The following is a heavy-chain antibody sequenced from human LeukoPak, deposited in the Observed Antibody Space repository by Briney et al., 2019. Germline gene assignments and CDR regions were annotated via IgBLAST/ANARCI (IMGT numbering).Heavy chain of an antibody. D-gene: IGHD3-3*01. J-gene: IGHJ5*02. CDR3: AKDWSGDYNWSDP. CDR2: INPTGGST. CDR1: GYTFTSYY. Sequence: ASVKVSCKASGYTFTSYYMHWVRQAPGEGLEWMGIINPTGGSTSYAQKFQGRVTMTRDTSTSTVYMELSSLRPEDTAVYYCAKDWSGDYNWSDPWGQGTLVTVSS. V-gene: IGHV1-46*01.